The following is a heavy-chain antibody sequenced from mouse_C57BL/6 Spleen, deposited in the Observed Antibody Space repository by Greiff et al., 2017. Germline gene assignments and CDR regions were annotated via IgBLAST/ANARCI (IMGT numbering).Heavy chain of an antibody. D-gene: IGHD4-1*01. CDR2: IHPSDSDT. V-gene: IGHV1-74*01. CDR1: GYTFTSYW. CDR3: AISWDDYYYAMDY. Sequence: VQLQQPGAELVKPGASVKVSCKASGYTFTSYWMPWVKQRPGQGLEWIGRIHPSDSDTNYNQKFKGKDTLTVDKSSSTAYMQLSSLTSEDSAVYFCAISWDDYYYAMDYWGQGTSVTVSS. J-gene: IGHJ4*01.